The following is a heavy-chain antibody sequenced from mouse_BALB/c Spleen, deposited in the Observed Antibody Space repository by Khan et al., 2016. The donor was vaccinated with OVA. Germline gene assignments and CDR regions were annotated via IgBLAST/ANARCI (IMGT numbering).Heavy chain of an antibody. V-gene: IGHV1S41*01. CDR2: IAPGSGST. CDR1: GYTFTSYW. CDR3: ARGNYYGNSVYAMDY. Sequence: DLVKPGASVKLSCKASGYTFTSYWINWIKQRPGQGLEWMGRIAPGSGSTSYNAMFKGKATLTVDTSSTTAYIQFSSLSSEDSAVYFCARGNYYGNSVYAMDYWGQGTSVTVSS. D-gene: IGHD1-1*01. J-gene: IGHJ4*01.